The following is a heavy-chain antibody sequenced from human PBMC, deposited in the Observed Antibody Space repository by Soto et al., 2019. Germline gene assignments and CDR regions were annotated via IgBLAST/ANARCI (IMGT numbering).Heavy chain of an antibody. CDR1: GGSISSSSYY. Sequence: SETLSLTCTVSGGSISSSSYYWGWIRQPPGKGLEWIGNVYYGGSTYYNTSLKSRVTISVETSKSQFSLKLSSVTAADTAVYYCSGGDYYHSSGYYFYYYTMDVWGQGTTVTVSS. D-gene: IGHD3-22*01. CDR3: SGGDYYHSSGYYFYYYTMDV. J-gene: IGHJ6*02. CDR2: VYYGGST. V-gene: IGHV4-39*01.